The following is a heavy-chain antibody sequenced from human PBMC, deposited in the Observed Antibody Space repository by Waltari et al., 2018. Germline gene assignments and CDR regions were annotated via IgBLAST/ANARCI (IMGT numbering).Heavy chain of an antibody. D-gene: IGHD3-3*01. J-gene: IGHJ4*02. CDR3: ASRPLVKVRFLEWLENY. CDR1: GFTFSSYA. Sequence: QVQLVESGGGVVQPGRSLRLSCAASGFTFSSYAMHWVRQAPGKGLEWVAVISYDGSNKYYADSLKGRFTISRDNSKNTLYLQMNSLRAEETAVYYCASRPLVKVRFLEWLENYWGQGTLVTVSS. CDR2: ISYDGSNK. V-gene: IGHV3-30-3*01.